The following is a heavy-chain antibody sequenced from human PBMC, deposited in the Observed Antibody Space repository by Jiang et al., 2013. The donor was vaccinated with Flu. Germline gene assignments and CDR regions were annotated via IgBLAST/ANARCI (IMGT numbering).Heavy chain of an antibody. J-gene: IGHJ4*02. Sequence: KGPEWMGRIDPSDSYTNYSPSFQGHVTISADKSISTAYLQWSSLKASDTAMYYCATEPFRGGDYWGQGTLVTVSS. CDR3: ATEPFRGGDY. D-gene: IGHD3-16*01. V-gene: IGHV5-10-1*01. CDR2: IDPSDSYT.